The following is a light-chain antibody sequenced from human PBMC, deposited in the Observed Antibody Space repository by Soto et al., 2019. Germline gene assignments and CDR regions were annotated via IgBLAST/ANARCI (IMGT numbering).Light chain of an antibody. CDR2: DVS. CDR3: SSYSSSGTLYV. CDR1: SSDVGDYNY. J-gene: IGLJ1*01. Sequence: QSVLTQPASVSGSPGQSITISCTRSSSDVGDYNYVAWYQQHPDKAPKLMIFDVSSRPSGVSNRFSGSKSGSTASLTISGLQAEDEADYFCSSYSSSGTLYVFGTGTKLTVL. V-gene: IGLV2-14*03.